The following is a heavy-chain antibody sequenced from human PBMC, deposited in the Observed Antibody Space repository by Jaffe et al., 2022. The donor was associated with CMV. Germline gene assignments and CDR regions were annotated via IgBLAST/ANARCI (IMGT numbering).Heavy chain of an antibody. D-gene: IGHD2-15*01. CDR2: IGSDGGTT. J-gene: IGHJ4*02. CDR3: ANYYCSDSSCYRNYNY. CDR1: GFTFTNYA. Sequence: EVQLLESGGDLVQPGGSLRLSCAASGFTFTNYAMTWVRQAPGKGLEWVSSIGSDGGTTYYADSVKGRFTISRDNSKNTLYLQMNSLRAEDTAVYYCANYYCSDSSCYRNYNYWGQGALVTVSS. V-gene: IGHV3-23*01.